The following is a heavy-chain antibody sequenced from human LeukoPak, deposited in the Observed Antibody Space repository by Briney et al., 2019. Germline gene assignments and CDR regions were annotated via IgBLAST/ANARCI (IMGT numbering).Heavy chain of an antibody. CDR2: IIPIFGTA. CDR3: ASSGGNSGRDY. V-gene: IGHV1-69*05. J-gene: IGHJ4*02. D-gene: IGHD4-23*01. CDR1: GGTFSSYA. Sequence: SVKVSCKASGGTFSSYAISWVRQAPGQGLEWMGRIIPIFGTANYAQKFQGKVTITTDESTSTAYMELSSLRSEDTAVYYCASSGGNSGRDYWGQGTLVTVSS.